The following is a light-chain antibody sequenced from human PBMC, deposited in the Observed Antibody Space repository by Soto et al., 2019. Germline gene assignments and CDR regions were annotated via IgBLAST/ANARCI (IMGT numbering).Light chain of an antibody. CDR3: QHYGNSPPEYT. V-gene: IGKV3-20*01. CDR2: GAS. Sequence: EIVLTQSPGTLSLSPGEIATLSCRASQSVSSSFLDWYQQRPGQAPRLLIFGASYRATGIPDRFSGSGSGTDFTLTISRLEPEDFAVYYCQHYGNSPPEYTFGPGTNVDSK. J-gene: IGKJ3*01. CDR1: QSVSSSF.